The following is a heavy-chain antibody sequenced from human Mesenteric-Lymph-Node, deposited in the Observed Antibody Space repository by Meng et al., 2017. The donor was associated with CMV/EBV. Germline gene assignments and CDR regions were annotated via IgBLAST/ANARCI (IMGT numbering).Heavy chain of an antibody. V-gene: IGHV4-31*02. CDR1: GASISSRDHY. Sequence: SGASISSRDHYWTWLRQQPGKGLEWLGHIYHTGAAYYSPSLESRLTISVDTSKNQFSLKLTSVTPADTAMYYCARFGIVGSTNHFDYWGQGNLVTVSS. CDR2: IYHTGAA. CDR3: ARFGIVGSTNHFDY. J-gene: IGHJ4*02. D-gene: IGHD1-26*01.